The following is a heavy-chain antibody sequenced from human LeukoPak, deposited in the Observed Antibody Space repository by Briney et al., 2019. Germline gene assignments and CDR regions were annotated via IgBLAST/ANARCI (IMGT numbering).Heavy chain of an antibody. CDR3: ASDNYYDSSGYYYSDY. J-gene: IGHJ4*02. V-gene: IGHV1-69*13. D-gene: IGHD3-22*01. Sequence: SVKVSXKASGGTFSSYAISWVRQAPGQGLEWMGGIIPIFGTANYAQKFQGRVTITADESTSTAYMELSSLRSEDTAVYYCASDNYYDSSGYYYSDYWGQGTLVTVSS. CDR2: IIPIFGTA. CDR1: GGTFSSYA.